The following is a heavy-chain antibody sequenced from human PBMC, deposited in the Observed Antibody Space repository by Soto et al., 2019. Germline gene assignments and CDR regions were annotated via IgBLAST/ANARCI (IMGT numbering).Heavy chain of an antibody. J-gene: IGHJ5*02. CDR1: GFTVSSYG. CDR2: ISYDGSNK. D-gene: IGHD3-22*01. CDR3: AKGGYYYDA. V-gene: IGHV3-30*18. Sequence: QVQLVESGGGVVQPGRSLRLSCAASGFTVSSYGMHWVRQTPGKGLEWVAVISYDGSNKYYADSVKGRFTISRDNSKNTLYLQMNSLRAEDTAVYYCAKGGYYYDAWGQGTLVTVSS.